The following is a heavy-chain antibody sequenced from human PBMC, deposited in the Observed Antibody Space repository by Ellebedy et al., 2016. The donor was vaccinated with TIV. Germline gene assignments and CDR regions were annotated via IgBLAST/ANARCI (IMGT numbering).Heavy chain of an antibody. V-gene: IGHV3-53*04. CDR3: AKGGNPDFDY. Sequence: PGGSLRLSCTASGFIVSTNHMGWVRQAPGKGLEWVGGYTNYADSVKGRFTISTHNSRNTLYLQMTNLRTEDTAVYYCAKGGNPDFDYWGQGTLVTVSS. D-gene: IGHD4-23*01. CDR2: GYT. CDR1: GFIVSTNH. J-gene: IGHJ4*02.